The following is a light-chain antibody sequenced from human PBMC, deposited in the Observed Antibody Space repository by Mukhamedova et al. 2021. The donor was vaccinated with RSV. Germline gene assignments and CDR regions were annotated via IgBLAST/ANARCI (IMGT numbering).Light chain of an antibody. CDR1: QNIRSNY. V-gene: IGKV3-20*01. CDR3: QQYDSPPYT. CDR2: GAS. Sequence: GERATLSCRASQNIRSNYLAWYQQKPGQAPRLLIYGASSRATGIPDTISGSGSGTDFSLTISRLEPEDFAVYYCQQYDSPPYTFG. J-gene: IGKJ2*01.